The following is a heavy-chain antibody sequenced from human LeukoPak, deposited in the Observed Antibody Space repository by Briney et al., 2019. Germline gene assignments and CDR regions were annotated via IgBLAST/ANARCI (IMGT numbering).Heavy chain of an antibody. CDR3: ARDKPSSFGYSSSWAFDY. V-gene: IGHV1-2*06. CDR2: INPNSGGT. Sequence: GASVKVSCKASGYTFTGYYMHWVRQAPGQGLEWMGRINPNSGGTNYAQKFQGRVTMTRDTSISTAYMELSSLRSEDTAVYYCARDKPSSFGYSSSWAFDYWGQGTLVTVSS. CDR1: GYTFTGYY. J-gene: IGHJ4*02. D-gene: IGHD6-13*01.